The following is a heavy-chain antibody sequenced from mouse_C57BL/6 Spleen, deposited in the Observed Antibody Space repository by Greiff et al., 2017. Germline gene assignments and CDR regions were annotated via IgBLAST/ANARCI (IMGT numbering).Heavy chain of an antibody. CDR2: INPSNGGT. D-gene: IGHD1-1*01. V-gene: IGHV1-53*01. J-gene: IGHJ1*03. CDR3: ARSNYGSSWYFDV. CDR1: GYTFTSYW. Sequence: QVQLQQPGTELVKPGASVKLSCKASGYTFTSYWMHWVKQRPGQGLEWIGNINPSNGGTNYNEKFKSKATLTVEKSSSTAYMQLSSLTSEDSAVYYWARSNYGSSWYFDVWGTGTTVTVSS.